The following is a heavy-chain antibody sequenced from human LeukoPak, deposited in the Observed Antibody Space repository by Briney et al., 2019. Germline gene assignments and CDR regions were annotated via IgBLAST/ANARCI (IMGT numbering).Heavy chain of an antibody. Sequence: GGSLRLSCAASGFTFSSYSMNWVRQAPGKGLEWVSSISSSSSYIYYADSVKGRFTISRDNAKNSLYLQMNSLRAEDTAVYYCARDPGGTAFDIWGQGTMVTVSS. CDR2: ISSSSSYI. CDR3: ARDPGGTAFDI. CDR1: GFTFSSYS. V-gene: IGHV3-21*01. J-gene: IGHJ3*02. D-gene: IGHD3-16*01.